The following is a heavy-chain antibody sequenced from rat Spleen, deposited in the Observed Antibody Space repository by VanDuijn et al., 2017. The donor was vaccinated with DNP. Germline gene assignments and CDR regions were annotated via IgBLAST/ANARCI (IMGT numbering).Heavy chain of an antibody. Sequence: EVQLVESDGGLVQPGRSLKLSCAASGFTFSDYYMAWVRQAPKKGLEWVASISPSGGSTYYRDSVKGRFTVSRDNAKSTLYLQMSKLGSEDTATYYCARGSYAHVGYVMDAWGQGASVTVSS. D-gene: IGHD1-12*01. J-gene: IGHJ4*01. CDR2: ISPSGGST. CDR1: GFTFSDYY. CDR3: ARGSYAHVGYVMDA. V-gene: IGHV5-25*01.